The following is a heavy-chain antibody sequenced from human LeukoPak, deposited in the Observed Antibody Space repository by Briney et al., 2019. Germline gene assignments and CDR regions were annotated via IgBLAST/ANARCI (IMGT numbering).Heavy chain of an antibody. D-gene: IGHD2-15*01. CDR1: GFTFSSYA. CDR2: ISYDGSNK. CDR3: ARDPGSRLSSAFDY. Sequence: GRSLRLSCAASGFTFSSYAMHWVRQAPGKGLEWVAVISYDGSNKYYADSVKGRFTISRDNSKNTLYLQMNSLRAEDTAVYYCARDPGSRLSSAFDYWGQGTLVTVSS. J-gene: IGHJ4*02. V-gene: IGHV3-30-3*01.